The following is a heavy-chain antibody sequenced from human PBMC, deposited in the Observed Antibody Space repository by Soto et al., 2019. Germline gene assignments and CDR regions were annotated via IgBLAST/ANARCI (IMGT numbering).Heavy chain of an antibody. D-gene: IGHD6-25*01. Sequence: QVQLQESGPGLVKPSETLSLTCTVSGASISRDNWNWIRQPPGKGVEWIGEYSGNTKYNPSLKGPVPNMVSQSKNPVFFKPGLWTAADTGGDFWWKYSSGGGWRGYWGQGTLVTVSP. V-gene: IGHV4-59*08. CDR3: WKYSSGGGWRGY. J-gene: IGHJ4*02. CDR2: EYSGNT. CDR1: GASISRDN.